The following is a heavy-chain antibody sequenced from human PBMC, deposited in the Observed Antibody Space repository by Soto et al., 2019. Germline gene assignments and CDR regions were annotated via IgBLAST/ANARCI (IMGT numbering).Heavy chain of an antibody. CDR1: GFTFSSYS. J-gene: IGHJ5*02. Sequence: GGSLRLSCAASGFTFSSYSMNWVRQAPGKGLEWVSSISSSSSYIYYADSVKGRFTISRENAKNSLYLQMNSLRAEDTAVYYCAREDSSGWYTRWFDPWGQGTLVTVSS. V-gene: IGHV3-21*01. CDR2: ISSSSSYI. D-gene: IGHD6-19*01. CDR3: AREDSSGWYTRWFDP.